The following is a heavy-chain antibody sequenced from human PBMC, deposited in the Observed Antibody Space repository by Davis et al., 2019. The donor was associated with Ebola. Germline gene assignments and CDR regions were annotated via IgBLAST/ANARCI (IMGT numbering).Heavy chain of an antibody. CDR3: AKDTSNIWFDI. CDR2: LGTSADT. D-gene: IGHD1-26*01. Sequence: GESLKISCAASGFIFSSYVMSWVRQAPGKGLEWVSTLGTSADTYYADSVKGRFTISRDNSKNTLYPQMNGLRVEDTAIYYCAKDTSNIWFDIWGQGTMVTVSS. CDR1: GFIFSSYV. J-gene: IGHJ3*02. V-gene: IGHV3-23*01.